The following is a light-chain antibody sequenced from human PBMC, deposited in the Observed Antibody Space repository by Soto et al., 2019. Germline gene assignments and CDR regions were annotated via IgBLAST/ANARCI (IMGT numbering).Light chain of an antibody. Sequence: DIQMTQSPSTLSASVGDRVTITCRASQSITTWLAWYQQKPGKAPKLLIYDASTLESGVPPRFSGSGSGTEFTLTISSLQPDDFATYYCQQYNRYVLTVDPGTKVDIK. CDR2: DAS. CDR3: QQYNRYVLT. CDR1: QSITTW. V-gene: IGKV1-5*01. J-gene: IGKJ3*01.